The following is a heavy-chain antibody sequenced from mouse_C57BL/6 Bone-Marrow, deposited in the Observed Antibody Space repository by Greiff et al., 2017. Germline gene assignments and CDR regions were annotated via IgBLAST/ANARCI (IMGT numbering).Heavy chain of an antibody. CDR2: IDPSDSYT. Sequence: QVQLQQPGAELVKPGASVKLSCKASGYTFTSYWMQWVKQRPGQGLEWIGEIDPSDSYTNYNQKFKGKATVTVDTSSSTAYMQLSSLTSEDSAVYYCARRVTTRDYYAMDYWGQGTSVTVSS. CDR3: ARRVTTRDYYAMDY. V-gene: IGHV1-50*01. J-gene: IGHJ4*01. D-gene: IGHD2-2*01. CDR1: GYTFTSYW.